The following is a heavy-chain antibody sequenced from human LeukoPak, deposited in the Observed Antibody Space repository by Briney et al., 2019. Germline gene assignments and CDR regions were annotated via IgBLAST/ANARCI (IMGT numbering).Heavy chain of an antibody. Sequence: GGSLRLSCAASGFTFSTYNMNWVRQAPGKGLEWVSYISSGSSTRYYADSVKGRFTISRDNAKNSLYLQMNSLRAEDTAVYYCARGYYYGMDVWGQGTTVTVSS. CDR3: ARGYYYGMDV. V-gene: IGHV3-48*01. CDR1: GFTFSTYN. CDR2: ISSGSSTR. J-gene: IGHJ6*02.